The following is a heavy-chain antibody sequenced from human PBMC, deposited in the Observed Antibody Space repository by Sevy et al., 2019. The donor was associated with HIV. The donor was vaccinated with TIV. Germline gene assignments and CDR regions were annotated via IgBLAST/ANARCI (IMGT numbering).Heavy chain of an antibody. Sequence: ASVKVSCKTFGYTFKTYGISWVRQAPGQGLEWMGWISAYSGDTNFAQKFQGRVTMTTDTSTSTAYMELSSLRSDDTAVYFCARDKPQGVVIIPGSMWGAVEYWGQGTVVTVSS. V-gene: IGHV1-18*01. J-gene: IGHJ4*02. CDR2: ISAYSGDT. D-gene: IGHD2-2*01. CDR1: GYTFKTYG. CDR3: ARDKPQGVVIIPGSMWGAVEY.